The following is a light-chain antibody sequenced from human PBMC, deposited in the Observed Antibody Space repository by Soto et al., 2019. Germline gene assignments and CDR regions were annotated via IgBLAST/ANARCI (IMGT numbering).Light chain of an antibody. CDR2: YAS. V-gene: IGKV3-11*01. Sequence: EIVLTHSPATLSFSPGQRATLSCRASQSVSSSLAWYLQKPGQSPRLLIYYASNRSTGIPARFSGSGSGTAFNLTITSLEPEKFAVYYCQQRRNWHLTFGGGTKVDIK. CDR3: QQRRNWHLT. J-gene: IGKJ4*01. CDR1: QSVSSS.